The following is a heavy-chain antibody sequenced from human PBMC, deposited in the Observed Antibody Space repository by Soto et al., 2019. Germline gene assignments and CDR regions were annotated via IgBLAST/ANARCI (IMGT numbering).Heavy chain of an antibody. V-gene: IGHV3-66*01. CDR2: IYSRGST. CDR1: GFIVCDNY. CDR3: ARSTLVRGIIGGRPDS. D-gene: IGHD3-10*01. J-gene: IGHJ5*02. Sequence: GGSLSLSCAASGFIVCDNYMSWVRQGPRQGLEWISVIYSRGSTYYADSVKGRFTISRDTSKNTVYFQMNSLRPEDTAVYYCARSTLVRGIIGGRPDSWGRGILVTVS.